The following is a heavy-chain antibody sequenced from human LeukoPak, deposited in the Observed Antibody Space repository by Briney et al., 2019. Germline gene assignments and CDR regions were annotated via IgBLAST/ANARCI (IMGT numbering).Heavy chain of an antibody. CDR1: GFTFSSYW. Sequence: GGSLRLSCAASGFTFSSYWMSWVRQAPGKGLEWVANIKQDGSEKYYVDSVKGRFTISRDNAKNSLYLQMNSLRAEDTAVYYCARGLWSSSGWTGYYYYYYMDVWGKGTTVTVSS. D-gene: IGHD6-19*01. CDR2: IKQDGSEK. CDR3: ARGLWSSSGWTGYYYYYYMDV. J-gene: IGHJ6*03. V-gene: IGHV3-7*01.